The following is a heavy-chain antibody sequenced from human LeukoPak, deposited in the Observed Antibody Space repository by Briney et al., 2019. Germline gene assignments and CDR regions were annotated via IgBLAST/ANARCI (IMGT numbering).Heavy chain of an antibody. D-gene: IGHD1-26*01. CDR3: ARDAPYSGSYLDY. J-gene: IGHJ4*02. CDR2: ISGYNGNT. CDR1: GYTFTSYA. Sequence: ASVKVSCKASGYTFTSYAISWVRQAPGQGPEWMGWISGYNGNTNYPQRLQGRVTMTTDTSKSIAYMELRSLRSDDTAVYYCARDAPYSGSYLDYWGQGTLVTVSS. V-gene: IGHV1-18*01.